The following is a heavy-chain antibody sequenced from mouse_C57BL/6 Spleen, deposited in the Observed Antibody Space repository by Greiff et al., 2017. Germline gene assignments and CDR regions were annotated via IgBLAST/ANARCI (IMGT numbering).Heavy chain of an antibody. Sequence: EVQRVESGGGLVQPTGSLKLSCAASGFSFNTYAMNWVRQAPGKGLEWVARIRSKSNNYATYYADSVKDRFTISRDDSESMLYLQMTNLTTEDTALYYCLRRKDGGYHLGYFDVWSTGTTVTVSS. D-gene: IGHD1-1*02. CDR2: IRSKSNNYAT. V-gene: IGHV10-1*01. J-gene: IGHJ1*03. CDR1: GFSFNTYA. CDR3: LRRKDGGYHLGYFDV.